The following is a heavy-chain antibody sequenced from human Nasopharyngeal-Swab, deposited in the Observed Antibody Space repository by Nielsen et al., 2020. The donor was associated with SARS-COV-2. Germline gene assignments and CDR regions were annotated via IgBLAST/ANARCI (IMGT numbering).Heavy chain of an antibody. CDR1: GFTVSSNY. CDR3: AKQPWVVTPDFQH. CDR2: ISGSGGST. D-gene: IGHD4-23*01. J-gene: IGHJ1*01. V-gene: IGHV3-23*01. Sequence: GESLKISCAASGFTVSSNYMSWVRQAPGKGLEWVSAISGSGGSTYYADSVKGRFTISRDNSKNTLYLQMNSLRAEDTAVYYCAKQPWVVTPDFQHWGQGTLVTVSS.